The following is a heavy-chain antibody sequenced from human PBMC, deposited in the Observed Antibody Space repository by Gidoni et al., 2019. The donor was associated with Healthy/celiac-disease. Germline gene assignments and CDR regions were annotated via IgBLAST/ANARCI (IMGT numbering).Heavy chain of an antibody. V-gene: IGHV3-30*04. Sequence: QVQLVESGGGVVQPGRSLSLSCAASGFTFSSYAMHWVRQAPGKGLEWVAVISYDGSNKYYADSVKGRFTISRDNSKNTLYLQMNSLRAEDTAVYYCARDNYDFWSGLDYWGQGTLVTVSS. J-gene: IGHJ4*02. CDR1: GFTFSSYA. CDR3: ARDNYDFWSGLDY. CDR2: ISYDGSNK. D-gene: IGHD3-3*01.